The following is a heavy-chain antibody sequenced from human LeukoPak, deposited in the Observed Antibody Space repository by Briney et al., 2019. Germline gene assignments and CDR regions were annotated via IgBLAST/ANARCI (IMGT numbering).Heavy chain of an antibody. J-gene: IGHJ3*02. CDR3: ARDPSLYGSGPFDI. Sequence: SETLSLTCTVPGGSISSGGYYWSWIRQHPGKGLEWIGYIYYSGSTYYNPSLKSRVTISVDTSKNQFSLKLSSVTTADTAVYYCARDPSLYGSGPFDIWGQGTMVTVSS. D-gene: IGHD3-10*01. V-gene: IGHV4-31*03. CDR1: GGSISSGGYY. CDR2: IYYSGST.